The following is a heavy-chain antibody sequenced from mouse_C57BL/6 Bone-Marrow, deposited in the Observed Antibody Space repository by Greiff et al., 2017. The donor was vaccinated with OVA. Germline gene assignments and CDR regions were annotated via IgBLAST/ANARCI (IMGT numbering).Heavy chain of an antibody. CDR3: ARDRNVGSYFDY. D-gene: IGHD2-3*01. CDR2: ITYDGSSN. J-gene: IGHJ2*01. V-gene: IGHV5-16*01. CDR1: GFTFSDYY. Sequence: DVMLVESEGGLVQPGSSMKLSCKASGFTFSDYYMDWVRQVPEKCLEWVANITYDGSSNYNLDSLKSRFIISRNNARNLLYLQMSSLKSEDTATYYCARDRNVGSYFDYWGQGTTLTVSS.